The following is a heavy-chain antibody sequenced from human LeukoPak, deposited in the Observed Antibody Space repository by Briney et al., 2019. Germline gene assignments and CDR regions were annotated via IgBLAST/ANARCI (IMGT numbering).Heavy chain of an antibody. Sequence: ASVKVSCKASGGTFSRFSINWLRQAPGQGLEWMGWINPNSGGTNYAQKFQGRVTMTRDTSISTAYMELSRLRSDDTAVYYCAREGGYYYYYMDVWGKGTTVTVSS. V-gene: IGHV1-2*02. D-gene: IGHD3-16*01. CDR1: GGTFSRFS. J-gene: IGHJ6*03. CDR3: AREGGYYYYYMDV. CDR2: INPNSGGT.